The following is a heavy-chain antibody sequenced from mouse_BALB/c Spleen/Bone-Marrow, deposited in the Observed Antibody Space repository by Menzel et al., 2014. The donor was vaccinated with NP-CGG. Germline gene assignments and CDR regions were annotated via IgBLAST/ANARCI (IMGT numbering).Heavy chain of an antibody. Sequence: VQLQQSGAELVKPGASVKLSCTASGFNIKDTYMHWVKQRPEQGLEWIGRIDPANGNTKYDPKFQDKATITADTSSNTAYLQLSSLKSEDTAGYYCANYYYGYYFDYWGQGSTLTISS. V-gene: IGHV14-3*02. CDR1: GFNIKDTY. J-gene: IGHJ2*01. CDR2: IDPANGNT. CDR3: ANYYYGYYFDY. D-gene: IGHD1-1*01.